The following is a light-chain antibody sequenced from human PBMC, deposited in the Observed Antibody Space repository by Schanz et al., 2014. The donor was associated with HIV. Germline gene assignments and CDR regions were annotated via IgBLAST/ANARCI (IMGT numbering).Light chain of an antibody. Sequence: QSVLTQPPSASGSPGQSVTISCTGTSSDVGGYNYVSWYQQHPGKAPKLVIYDVINRPSGVSNRFSGSKSGNTASLTISGLQAEDEADYYCNSYTRTSTPVFGGGTKLTVL. J-gene: IGLJ2*01. CDR2: DVI. V-gene: IGLV2-14*01. CDR1: SSDVGGYNY. CDR3: NSYTRTSTPV.